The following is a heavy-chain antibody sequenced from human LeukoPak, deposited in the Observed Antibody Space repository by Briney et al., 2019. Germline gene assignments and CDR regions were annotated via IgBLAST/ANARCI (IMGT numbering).Heavy chain of an antibody. V-gene: IGHV3-23*01. CDR1: GFTFSSYA. CDR3: ALYSYALDAFDI. Sequence: PGGSLRLSCAASGFTFSSYAMSWVRQAPGKGLEWVSAISGSGGSTYYADSVKGRFTISRDNSKNTLYLQMNSLRAEDTAVYYCALYSYALDAFDIWGQGTMVTVSS. J-gene: IGHJ3*02. D-gene: IGHD5-18*01. CDR2: ISGSGGST.